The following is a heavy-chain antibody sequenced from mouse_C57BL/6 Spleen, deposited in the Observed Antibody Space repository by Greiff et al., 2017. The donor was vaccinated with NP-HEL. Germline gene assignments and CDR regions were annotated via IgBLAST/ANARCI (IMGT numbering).Heavy chain of an antibody. CDR1: GYTFTSYW. D-gene: IGHD1-1*01. V-gene: IGHV1-52*01. J-gene: IGHJ1*03. Sequence: QVQLQQPGAELVRPGSSVKLSCKASGYTFTSYWMHWVKQRPIQGLEWIGNIDPSDSETHYNQKFKDKATLTVDKSSSTAYMQLSSLTSEDSAVYYCARSSGYGSSYKYFDVWGTGTTVTVSS. CDR3: ARSSGYGSSYKYFDV. CDR2: IDPSDSET.